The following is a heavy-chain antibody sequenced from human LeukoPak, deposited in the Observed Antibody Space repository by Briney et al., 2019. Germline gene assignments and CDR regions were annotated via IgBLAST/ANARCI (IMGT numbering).Heavy chain of an antibody. Sequence: GKSLRLSCAASGFGFSSYDMHWVRQAPGKGLEWVAILWLDGSATYYGDSVKGRFTISRDNSNNTLYLQMNSLRVEDTAVYYCARDLNREDFDYWGQGTLVVVSS. CDR1: GFGFSSYD. D-gene: IGHD1-14*01. V-gene: IGHV3-33*01. CDR3: ARDLNREDFDY. J-gene: IGHJ4*02. CDR2: LWLDGSAT.